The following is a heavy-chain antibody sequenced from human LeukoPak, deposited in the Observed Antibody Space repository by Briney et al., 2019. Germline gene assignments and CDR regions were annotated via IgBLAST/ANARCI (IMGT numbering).Heavy chain of an antibody. J-gene: IGHJ5*02. V-gene: IGHV3-7*01. CDR3: ARESGPPGINWFDP. CDR2: IKQDGSEK. D-gene: IGHD5-12*01. CDR1: GFSFTTYA. Sequence: PGGSLRLSCAASGFSFTTYAMSWVRQAPGKGLEWVANIKQDGSEKYYVDSVKGRFTISRDNAKNSLYLQMNSLRAEDTAVYYCARESGPPGINWFDPWGQGTLVTVSS.